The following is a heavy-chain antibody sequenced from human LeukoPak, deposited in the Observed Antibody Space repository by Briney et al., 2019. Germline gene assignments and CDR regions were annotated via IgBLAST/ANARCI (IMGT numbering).Heavy chain of an antibody. V-gene: IGHV3-23*01. D-gene: IGHD1-26*01. CDR1: GFTFSNYA. CDR3: AKDRGGNYLFYLDY. CDR2: ISGNGGST. J-gene: IGHJ4*02. Sequence: GGSLRLSCAASGFTFSNYAVTWVRQAPGKGLEWVSGISGNGGSTYYADSVKGRFTISRDNSKNTLYLQMNSLRAEDTAVYYCAKDRGGNYLFYLDYWGQGTLVTVSS.